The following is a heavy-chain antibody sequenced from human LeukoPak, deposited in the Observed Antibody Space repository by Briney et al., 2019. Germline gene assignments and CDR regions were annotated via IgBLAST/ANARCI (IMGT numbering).Heavy chain of an antibody. Sequence: ASVKVSCKASGYTFTSYGISWVRQAPGQGLEWMGWISAYNGNTNYAQKLQGRVTMTRDTSTSTAYMELRSLRSDDTAVYYCARTLTRYGEAYDAFDIWGQGTMVTVSS. CDR3: ARTLTRYGEAYDAFDI. CDR2: ISAYNGNT. CDR1: GYTFTSYG. D-gene: IGHD3-10*01. J-gene: IGHJ3*02. V-gene: IGHV1-18*01.